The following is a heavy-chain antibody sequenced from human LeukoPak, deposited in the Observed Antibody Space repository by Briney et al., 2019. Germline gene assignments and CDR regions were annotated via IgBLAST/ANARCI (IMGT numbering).Heavy chain of an antibody. V-gene: IGHV4-59*01. D-gene: IGHD3-22*01. CDR2: IYYTGSS. CDR1: GGSITTYY. CDR3: AKYDTSGNYMDV. J-gene: IGHJ6*03. Sequence: SETLSLTCTVSGGSITTYYWSWIRQPPGKGLEWIGCIYYTGSSNYNPSLKSRVTLSVDTSKNQFSLKLSSVTAVDTAVYYCAKYDTSGNYMDVWGKGTTVTVSS.